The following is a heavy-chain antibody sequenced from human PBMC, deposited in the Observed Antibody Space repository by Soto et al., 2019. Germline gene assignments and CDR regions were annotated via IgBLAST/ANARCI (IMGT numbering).Heavy chain of an antibody. CDR2: ITHSGST. J-gene: IGHJ4*02. Sequence: QVQLQQWGAGLLKPSETLSLICGVYGGSFSGYYWTWIRQPPGKGLEWVGEITHSGSTNYNPSLESRVSISIDTSQNHFSLKLTSVTAADTAVYYCARDWMKWGQGTLVTVSS. CDR3: ARDWMK. CDR1: GGSFSGYY. D-gene: IGHD2-2*03. V-gene: IGHV4-34*02.